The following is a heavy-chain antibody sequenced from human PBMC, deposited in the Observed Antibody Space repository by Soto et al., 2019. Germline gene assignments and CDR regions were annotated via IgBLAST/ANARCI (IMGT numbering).Heavy chain of an antibody. J-gene: IGHJ4*02. D-gene: IGHD3-22*01. Sequence: VSLRLSCSSSGFTFSSYAMSWVRQSPGKGLEWVSAISGSGGSTYYSDSVKGRFTISRDNSKNTLYLQMNSLRAEDTAVYYCAKRGNYSDSSGYYFDYCGQGTLVTFSS. CDR3: AKRGNYSDSSGYYFDY. CDR1: GFTFSSYA. V-gene: IGHV3-23*01. CDR2: ISGSGGST.